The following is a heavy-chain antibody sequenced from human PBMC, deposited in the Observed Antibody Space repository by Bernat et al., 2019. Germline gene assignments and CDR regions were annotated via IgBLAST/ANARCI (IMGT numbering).Heavy chain of an antibody. V-gene: IGHV3-23*01. D-gene: IGHD2-2*01. J-gene: IGHJ4*02. Sequence: EVHLLESGGGLVQPGGSLTLSCAASGFTFSSFAMSWVRQAPGKGLEWVSAISGSGGSTYCADSVKSLFTISRDSSKNTLYLQMNSLRAEDTAVYYCAKDPKSVVVPPSFDYWGQGTLVTVSS. CDR3: AKDPKSVVVPPSFDY. CDR1: GFTFSSFA. CDR2: ISGSGGST.